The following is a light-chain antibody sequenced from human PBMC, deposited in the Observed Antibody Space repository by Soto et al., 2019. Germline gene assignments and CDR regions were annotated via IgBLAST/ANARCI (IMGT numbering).Light chain of an antibody. Sequence: EIVLTQSPATLSLSPGERATLSCRASQSVSSSLAWYQQKPGQAPRLLIYDASKRATGIPARFSGSGSGTDFTLTLNSLEPEDFAVYYCQQRSNWPPRYSFGQGTKLEIK. CDR3: QQRSNWPPRYS. V-gene: IGKV3-11*01. CDR2: DAS. CDR1: QSVSSS. J-gene: IGKJ2*03.